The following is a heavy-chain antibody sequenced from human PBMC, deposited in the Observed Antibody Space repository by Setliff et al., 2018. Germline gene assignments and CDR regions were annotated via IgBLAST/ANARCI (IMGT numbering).Heavy chain of an antibody. CDR3: ATCRYQVPYNY. CDR1: GGSMSSISYY. Sequence: SETLSLTCTVPGGSMSSISYYWGWIRQPPGKGLEWIGTIYDSGKTYYNPSLKSRVTISVDTSKKQLSLRVTSVTAADTAVYYCATCRYQVPYNYWGQGTLVPVSS. J-gene: IGHJ4*02. V-gene: IGHV4-39*01. CDR2: IYDSGKT. D-gene: IGHD2-2*01.